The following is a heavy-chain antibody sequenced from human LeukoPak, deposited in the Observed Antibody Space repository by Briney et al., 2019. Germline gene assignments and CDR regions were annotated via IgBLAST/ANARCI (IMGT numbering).Heavy chain of an antibody. J-gene: IGHJ5*02. CDR3: RVAVAGGNWFDP. D-gene: IGHD6-19*01. CDR1: GYSISSGYY. V-gene: IGHV4-38-2*02. CDR2: IYHSGST. Sequence: KTSETLSLTCNVSGYSISSGYYWGWIRQPPGKGLEWIGSIYHSGSTYYSPSLKSRVTISVDTSKNQFSLKLSSVTAADTAVYYCRVAVAGGNWFDPWGQGTLVTVSS.